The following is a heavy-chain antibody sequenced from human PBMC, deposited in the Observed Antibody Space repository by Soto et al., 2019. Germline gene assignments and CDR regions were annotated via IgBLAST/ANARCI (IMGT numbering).Heavy chain of an antibody. CDR3: AREGPYYGSGSRLANWFDP. J-gene: IGHJ5*02. Sequence: PGGSLRLSCAASGFTFSNAWMSWVRQAPGKGLEWVGRIKRKTDGGTTDYAAPVKGRFTISRDDSKNALYLQMNSLKTEDTAVYYCAREGPYYGSGSRLANWFDPWGQGTLVTVSS. CDR1: GFTFSNAW. D-gene: IGHD3-10*01. CDR2: IKRKTDGGTT. V-gene: IGHV3-15*01.